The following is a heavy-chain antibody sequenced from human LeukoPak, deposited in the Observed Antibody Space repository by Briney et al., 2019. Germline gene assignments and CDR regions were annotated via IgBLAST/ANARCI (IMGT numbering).Heavy chain of an antibody. CDR1: GFTFSSYA. D-gene: IGHD3-3*01. CDR2: ISYDGSNK. Sequence: GGSLRLSCAASGFTFSSYAMHWGRQAPGKGLEWVAVISYDGSNKYYADSVKGRFTISRDNSKNTLYLQMNSLRAEDTAVYYCARDPWGGGGITIFGVVIIGGSFDYWGQGTLVTVSS. CDR3: ARDPWGGGGITIFGVVIIGGSFDY. J-gene: IGHJ4*02. V-gene: IGHV3-30-3*01.